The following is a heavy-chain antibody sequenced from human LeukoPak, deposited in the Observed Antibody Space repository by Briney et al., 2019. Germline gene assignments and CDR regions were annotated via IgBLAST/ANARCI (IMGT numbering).Heavy chain of an antibody. J-gene: IGHJ6*03. CDR1: GFTFSSYA. CDR2: ISGSDGYT. Sequence: GGSLRLSCGASGFTFSSYAMSWVRQAPGKGLEWVSGISGSDGYTYYADSVKGRFTISRDNSKNTLSLQMNSLRAEDTAIYYCAKGGYYHGYSYYYMDVWGKGTTVTISS. D-gene: IGHD3-3*01. CDR3: AKGGYYHGYSYYYMDV. V-gene: IGHV3-23*01.